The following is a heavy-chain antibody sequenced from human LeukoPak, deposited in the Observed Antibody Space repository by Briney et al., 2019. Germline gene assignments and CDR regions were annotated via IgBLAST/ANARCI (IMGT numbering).Heavy chain of an antibody. CDR3: ARDRNYGMDV. Sequence: GASVKVSCKASGGTFSSYDISWVRQAPGQGLEWMGRIIPILGIANYAQKFQGRVTITADKSTSTAYMELSSLRSEDTAVYYCARDRNYGMDVWGQGTTVTVSS. CDR2: IIPILGIA. V-gene: IGHV1-69*04. J-gene: IGHJ6*02. CDR1: GGTFSSYD.